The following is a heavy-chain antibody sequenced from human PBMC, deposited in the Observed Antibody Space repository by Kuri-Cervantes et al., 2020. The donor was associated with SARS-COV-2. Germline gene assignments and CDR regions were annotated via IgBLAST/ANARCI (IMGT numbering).Heavy chain of an antibody. CDR1: GFTFSSYE. D-gene: IGHD6-13*01. J-gene: IGHJ4*02. Sequence: GGSLRLSCAASGFTFSSYEMNWVRQAPGKGLEWVANIKQDGSEKYYVDSVKGRFTISRDNSKNTLYLQMNSLRAEDTAVYYCAKPQQLVQHRFPPKYYFDYWGQGTLVTVSS. CDR3: AKPQQLVQHRFPPKYYFDY. CDR2: IKQDGSEK. V-gene: IGHV3-7*03.